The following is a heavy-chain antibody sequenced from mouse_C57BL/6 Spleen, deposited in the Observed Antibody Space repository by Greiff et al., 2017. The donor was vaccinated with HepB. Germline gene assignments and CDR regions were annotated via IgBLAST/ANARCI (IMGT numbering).Heavy chain of an antibody. Sequence: EVQLQQSGPELVKPGASVKISCKASGYTFTDYYMNWVKQSHGKSLEWIGDINPNNGGTSYNQKFKGKATLTVDKSSSTAYMELRSLTSEDSAVYYCARSLYDGYVFAYWGQGTLVTVSA. CDR1: GYTFTDYY. D-gene: IGHD2-3*01. CDR3: ARSLYDGYVFAY. V-gene: IGHV1-26*01. CDR2: INPNNGGT. J-gene: IGHJ3*01.